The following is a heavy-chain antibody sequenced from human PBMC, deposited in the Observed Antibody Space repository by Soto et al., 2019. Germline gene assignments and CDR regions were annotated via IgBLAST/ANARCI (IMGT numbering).Heavy chain of an antibody. D-gene: IGHD3-22*01. J-gene: IGHJ4*02. CDR2: LSNDGHYK. V-gene: IGHV3-30-3*01. CDR1: GFSFYNYA. CDR3: WRGVRDNSGYFFHYFDY. Sequence: QVQLVESGGGVVQPGRSLRLSCAASGFSFYNYAMHWVRQAPGKGLEWVATLSNDGHYKYYAASVKGRFTMCRDNSKNTLYLQMSSLGTEDTAVEYCWRGVRDNSGYFFHYFDYWGQGALVTVSS.